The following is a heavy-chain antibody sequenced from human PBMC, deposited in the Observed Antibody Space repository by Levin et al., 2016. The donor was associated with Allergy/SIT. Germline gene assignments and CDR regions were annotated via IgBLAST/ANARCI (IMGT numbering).Heavy chain of an antibody. D-gene: IGHD3-10*01. J-gene: IGHJ6*02. CDR1: GGSISSGGYY. V-gene: IGHV4-31*03. CDR2: IYYSGST. CDR3: ARVLTGSGSYYNVHYYGMDV. Sequence: SETLSLTCTVSGGSISSGGYYWSWIRQHPGKGLEWIGYIYYSGSTYYNPSLKSRVTISVDTSKNQFSLKLSSVTAADTAVYYCARVLTGSGSYYNVHYYGMDVWGQGTTVTVSS.